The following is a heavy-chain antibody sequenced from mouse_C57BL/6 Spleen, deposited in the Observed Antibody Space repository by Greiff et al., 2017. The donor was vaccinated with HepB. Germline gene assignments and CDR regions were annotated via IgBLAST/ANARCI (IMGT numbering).Heavy chain of an antibody. D-gene: IGHD2-3*01. CDR1: GFTFSSYA. J-gene: IGHJ2*01. Sequence: EVKLVESGGGLVKPGGSLKLSCAASGFTFSSYAMSWVRQTPEKRLEWVATISDGGSYTYYPNNVKGRFTISRNNAKNNLYLQMSHLKSEDTAMYYCAREGGYDPEKGFDYWGQGTTLTVSS. CDR2: ISDGGSYT. CDR3: AREGGYDPEKGFDY. V-gene: IGHV5-4*01.